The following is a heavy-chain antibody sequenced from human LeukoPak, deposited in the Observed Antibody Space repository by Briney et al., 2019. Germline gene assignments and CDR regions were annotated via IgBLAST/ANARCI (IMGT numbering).Heavy chain of an antibody. CDR1: GFTFSSYG. D-gene: IGHD5-18*01. CDR2: TRYDGSNK. J-gene: IGHJ4*02. V-gene: IGHV3-30*02. Sequence: GGSLRLSCAASGFTFSSYGMHWVRQAPGKGLEWVAFTRYDGSNKYYADSVKGRFTISRDNSKNTLYLQMNSLRPEDSTVYYCARDSLPGYSYGAPWDFWGEKTLFSVSS. CDR3: ARDSLPGYSYGAPWDF.